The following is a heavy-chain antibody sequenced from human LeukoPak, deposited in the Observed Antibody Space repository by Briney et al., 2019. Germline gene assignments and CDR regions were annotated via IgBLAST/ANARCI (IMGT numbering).Heavy chain of an antibody. D-gene: IGHD7-27*01. V-gene: IGHV3-23*01. Sequence: GGSLRLSCAASGFTFSSYAMSWVRQAPGKGLEWVSAISGSGGSTYYADSVKGRFTISRDNSKNTLYLQMNSLRAEDTAVYYCAKSLANWGSRAYYFDYWGQGTLVTVSS. CDR2: ISGSGGST. CDR1: GFTFSSYA. J-gene: IGHJ4*02. CDR3: AKSLANWGSRAYYFDY.